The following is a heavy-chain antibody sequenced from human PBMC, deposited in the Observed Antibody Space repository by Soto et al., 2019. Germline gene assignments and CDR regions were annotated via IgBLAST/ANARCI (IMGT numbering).Heavy chain of an antibody. J-gene: IGHJ4*02. V-gene: IGHV3-23*01. CDR3: AKYFNTGTSSTYEY. CDR1: GFTFNTYG. D-gene: IGHD1-7*01. Sequence: GGSLRLSCATSGFTFNTYGMAWVRQAPGKGLAWVSAILVTVDMVSYVDSVKGRFTISRDNSKNTLYLQMNSLRADDTAIYYCAKYFNTGTSSTYEYWGQGNLVTVSS. CDR2: ILVTVDMV.